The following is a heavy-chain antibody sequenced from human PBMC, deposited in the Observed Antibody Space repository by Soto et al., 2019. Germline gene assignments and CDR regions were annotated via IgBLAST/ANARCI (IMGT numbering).Heavy chain of an antibody. CDR2: ISAYNGNT. Sequence: QVQLVQSGAEVKKPGASVKVSCKASGYTFTSYDISWVRQAPGQGLEWMGWISAYNGNTNYAQKLQGRVPMTTDTSSTTAYKELTSPRSSYTDVDYCARSRAPEGYWRQGTLVTVSP. J-gene: IGHJ4*02. CDR1: GYTFTSYD. CDR3: ARSRAPEGY. V-gene: IGHV1-18*01.